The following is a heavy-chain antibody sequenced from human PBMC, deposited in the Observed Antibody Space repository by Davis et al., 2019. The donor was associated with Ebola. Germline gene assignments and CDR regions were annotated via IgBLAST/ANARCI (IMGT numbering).Heavy chain of an antibody. CDR3: ARSVTTAGYFDY. CDR1: VYTFTSYA. V-gene: IGHV1-3*01. J-gene: IGHJ4*02. Sequence: AASVKVSCKASVYTFTSYAMHWVRQAPGQRLEWMGWINAGNGNTKYSQKFQGRVTITRDTSASTAYMELSSLRSEDTAVYYCARSVTTAGYFDYWGQGTLVTVSS. CDR2: INAGNGNT. D-gene: IGHD4-11*01.